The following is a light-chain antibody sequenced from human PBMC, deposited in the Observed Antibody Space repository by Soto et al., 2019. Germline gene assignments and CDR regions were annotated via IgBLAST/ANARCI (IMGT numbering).Light chain of an antibody. Sequence: ILLTQSPCTLALSPGERATLSCRASQSVSSNLAWYQQKPGQAPRLLIYGASTRATGIPARFSGSGSGTEFTLTISSLQSEDFELYYCQQYNNWPRTFGQGTKVDIK. CDR2: GAS. J-gene: IGKJ1*01. CDR1: QSVSSN. CDR3: QQYNNWPRT. V-gene: IGKV3-15*01.